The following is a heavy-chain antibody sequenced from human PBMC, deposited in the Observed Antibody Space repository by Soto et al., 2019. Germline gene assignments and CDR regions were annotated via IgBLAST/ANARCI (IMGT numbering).Heavy chain of an antibody. D-gene: IGHD3-22*01. CDR3: AKVSLYQFDTSVYSDY. J-gene: IGHJ4*02. CDR2: ISGSGDWI. V-gene: IGHV3-23*01. Sequence: GGSLRLSCAASGVTFSIYAMSWVRQAPGKGLEWVSVISGSGDWISYADSVKGRFVISRDNSKDTLFLQMNSLRAEDTAVYYCAKVSLYQFDTSVYSDYWGQGTLVTVSS. CDR1: GVTFSIYA.